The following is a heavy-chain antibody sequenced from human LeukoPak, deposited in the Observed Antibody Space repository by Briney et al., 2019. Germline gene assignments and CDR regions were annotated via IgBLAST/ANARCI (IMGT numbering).Heavy chain of an antibody. D-gene: IGHD6-13*01. CDR1: GGSISSGSYY. CDR2: IYTSGST. J-gene: IGHJ4*02. CDR3: ARDGRGIADY. Sequence: SETLSLTCTVSGGSISSGSYYWSWIRQPAGKGLEWIGRIYTSGSTNYNPSLKSRVTISVDTSKNQFSLKLSSVTAADTAVYYCARDGRGIADYWGQGTLVTVSS. V-gene: IGHV4-61*02.